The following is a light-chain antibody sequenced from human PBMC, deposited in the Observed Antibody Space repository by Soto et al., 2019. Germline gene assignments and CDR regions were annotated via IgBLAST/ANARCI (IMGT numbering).Light chain of an antibody. V-gene: IGKV3-15*01. Sequence: EILMTQSPAIVSVSPGERATLSCGASQSVSTNLAWYQQKPGQAPRLLIQGASTRATGVSPTFSGSGSGTEFTLTISSLQSEDFAVYYCQQYHKWPLTFGQGTKVDIK. CDR1: QSVSTN. CDR3: QQYHKWPLT. J-gene: IGKJ1*01. CDR2: GAS.